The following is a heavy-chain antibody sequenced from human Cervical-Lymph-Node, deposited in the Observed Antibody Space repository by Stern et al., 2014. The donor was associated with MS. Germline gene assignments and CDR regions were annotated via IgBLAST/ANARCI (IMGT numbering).Heavy chain of an antibody. J-gene: IGHJ4*02. D-gene: IGHD2-15*01. Sequence: QVQLVQSGAEVKKPGSSVTVSCKASRGTFSSYAVNWVRQAPGQGLEWMGGIIPMSGTAKYAQKFQGRVTVTAAESMSTVYMELSSLRSEDTAVYYCASNLLGYCSGGTCYSDKWGQGTLVTVSA. CDR1: RGTFSSYA. CDR2: IIPMSGTA. CDR3: ASNLLGYCSGGTCYSDK. V-gene: IGHV1-69*01.